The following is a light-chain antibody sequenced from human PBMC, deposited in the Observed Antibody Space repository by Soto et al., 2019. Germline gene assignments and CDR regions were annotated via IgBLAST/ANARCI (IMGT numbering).Light chain of an antibody. V-gene: IGKV1-5*01. CDR3: QQYNSYSYT. CDR1: PSISSW. J-gene: IGKJ2*01. Sequence: DIQMTQSPSTLSASVGDRVTITCRASPSISSWLAWYQQKPGKAPKLLIYDASSLESGVPSRFSGSGSGTEFTLTISGLQPDDFATYYCQQYNSYSYTFGQGTKLEIK. CDR2: DAS.